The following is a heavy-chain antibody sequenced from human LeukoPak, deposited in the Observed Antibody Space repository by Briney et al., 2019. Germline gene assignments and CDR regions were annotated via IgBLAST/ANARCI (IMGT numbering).Heavy chain of an antibody. CDR1: GFTFSSYA. Sequence: GGSLRLSCAASGFTFSSYAMHWVRQAPGKGLKWVAVISYDASNKYYADSVKGRFTISRDNSKNTLYLQMNSLRPEDTAVYYCARGGHQWELPLDYWGQGTLVTVSS. D-gene: IGHD1-26*01. J-gene: IGHJ4*02. CDR3: ARGGHQWELPLDY. V-gene: IGHV3-30*04. CDR2: ISYDASNK.